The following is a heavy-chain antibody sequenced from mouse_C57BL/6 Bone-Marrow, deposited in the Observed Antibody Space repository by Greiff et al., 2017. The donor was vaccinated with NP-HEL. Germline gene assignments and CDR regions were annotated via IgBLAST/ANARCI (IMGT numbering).Heavy chain of an antibody. J-gene: IGHJ4*01. CDR2: INRDGGST. CDR3: ARHYYGSRYAMGY. Sequence: EVQLVESGGGLVQPGESLKLSCESTEYAFPSYDMSWVRQTPEKRLELVAAINRDGGSTYYPDPMERRFIISRDNTKKTLYLQMSSLRSEDTALYYCARHYYGSRYAMGYWGQGTSVTVSS. D-gene: IGHD1-1*01. V-gene: IGHV5-2*01. CDR1: EYAFPSYD.